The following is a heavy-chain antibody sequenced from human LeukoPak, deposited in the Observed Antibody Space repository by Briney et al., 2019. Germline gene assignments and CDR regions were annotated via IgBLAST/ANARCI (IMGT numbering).Heavy chain of an antibody. CDR2: IFPDDSDT. CDR1: GYTFISYW. J-gene: IGHJ4*02. D-gene: IGHD3-10*01. CDR3: AKMLHRGGPSDY. Sequence: GGSLKISCKASGYTFISYWIAWVRQMPGKGPEWMGVIFPDDSDTRYSPPFQGQVTISADKPTSTTYLRWSNLKASDTSTYYRAKMLHRGGPSDYWGPGTLVTVSS. V-gene: IGHV5-51*04.